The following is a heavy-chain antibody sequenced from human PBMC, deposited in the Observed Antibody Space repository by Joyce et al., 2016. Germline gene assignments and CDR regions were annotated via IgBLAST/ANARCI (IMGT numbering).Heavy chain of an antibody. CDR1: GFTFNNYG. V-gene: IGHV3-30*18. CDR3: AKDSPGWDS. D-gene: IGHD6-19*01. CDR2: ISYAGSTK. Sequence: QVQLVESGGGVVQPGRSLRLSCAASGFTFNNYGMHWVRPAPGKGLELVAVISYAGSTKYYADSVKGRFTISRDNSKNTLYLQMNSLRVEDTAVYYCAKDSPGWDSWGQGTMVTVSS. J-gene: IGHJ3*01.